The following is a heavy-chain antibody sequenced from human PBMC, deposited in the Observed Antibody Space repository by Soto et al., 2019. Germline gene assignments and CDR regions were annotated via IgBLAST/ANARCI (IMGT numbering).Heavy chain of an antibody. J-gene: IGHJ3*02. CDR3: ARGGYSCGPGGAFDI. Sequence: EVQLLESGGGLVQPGGSLRLSCAASGFTFSSYAMSWVRQAPGKGLEWVSAISGSGGSTYYADSVKGRFTISRDNSMYTVYLQMKSLRAEDAAVYYCARGGYSCGPGGAFDIWGQGTMVAVSS. CDR1: GFTFSSYA. V-gene: IGHV3-23*01. D-gene: IGHD5-18*01. CDR2: ISGSGGST.